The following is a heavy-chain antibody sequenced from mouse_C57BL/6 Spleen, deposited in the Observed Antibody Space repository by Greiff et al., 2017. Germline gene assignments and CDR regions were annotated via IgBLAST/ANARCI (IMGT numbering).Heavy chain of an antibody. CDR3: AVNYGYAMDY. V-gene: IGHV1-69*01. Sequence: VQLKQPGAELVMPGASVKLSCKASGYTFTSYWMHWVKQRPGQGLEWIGEIDPSDSYTNYNQKFKGKSTLTVDKSSSTAYMQLSSLTSEDSAVYYCAVNYGYAMDYWGQGTSVTVSS. J-gene: IGHJ4*01. CDR2: IDPSDSYT. CDR1: GYTFTSYW. D-gene: IGHD2-4*01.